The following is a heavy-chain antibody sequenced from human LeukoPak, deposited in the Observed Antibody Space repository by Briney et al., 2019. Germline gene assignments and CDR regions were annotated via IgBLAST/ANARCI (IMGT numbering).Heavy chain of an antibody. D-gene: IGHD5-18*01. CDR1: GYSFTNYW. Sequence: GESLKISCKASGYSFTNYWIGWVRQMPEKGLEWMGIIDPSDSDTRYTPSFQGQVTISADKPLTTAYLQWNSLKASDTAMYYCARQTAMGRSGDFWGQGTQVTVSS. CDR3: ARQTAMGRSGDF. CDR2: IDPSDSDT. J-gene: IGHJ4*02. V-gene: IGHV5-51*01.